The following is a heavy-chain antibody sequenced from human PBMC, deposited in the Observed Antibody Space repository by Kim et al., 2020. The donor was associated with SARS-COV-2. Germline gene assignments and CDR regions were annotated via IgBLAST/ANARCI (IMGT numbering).Heavy chain of an antibody. J-gene: IGHJ6*03. CDR2: IYPGDSDT. V-gene: IGHV5-51*01. Sequence: GESLKISCKGSGYSFTNYWIGWVRQMPGKGLEWMGIIYPGDSDTRYSPSFQGQVTNTAGKSISTAYLQWSSLKASDTAMYYCARHVGYYYYYMDVWGKGTTVTVSS. CDR1: GYSFTNYW. CDR3: ARHVGYYYYYMDV. D-gene: IGHD3-10*01.